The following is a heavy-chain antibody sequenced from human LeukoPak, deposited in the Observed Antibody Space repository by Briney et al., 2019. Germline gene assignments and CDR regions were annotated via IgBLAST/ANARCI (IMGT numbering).Heavy chain of an antibody. V-gene: IGHV4-59*12. CDR2: IYYSGST. CDR3: ARVSSYSSAFDI. J-gene: IGHJ3*02. CDR1: GGSISSYY. D-gene: IGHD1-26*01. Sequence: SETLSLTCTVSGGSISSYYWSWIRQPPGKGLEWIGYIYYSGSTNYNPSLKSRVTISVDRSKNQFSLKLSSVTAADTAVYYCARVSSYSSAFDIWGQGTMVTVSS.